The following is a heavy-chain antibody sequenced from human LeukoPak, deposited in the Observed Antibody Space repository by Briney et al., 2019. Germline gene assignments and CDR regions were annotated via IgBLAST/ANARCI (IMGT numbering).Heavy chain of an antibody. CDR2: IYSGGSTYI. J-gene: IGHJ5*02. Sequence: GGSLRLSCAASGFTVSSNYMSWVRQAPGKGLEWVSVIYSGGSTYIYYADSVKGRFTISRDNAKNSLYLQMNSLRAEDTAVYYCARDQARIAAANDWFDPWGQGTLVTVSS. CDR3: ARDQARIAAANDWFDP. D-gene: IGHD6-13*01. CDR1: GFTVSSNY. V-gene: IGHV3-66*01.